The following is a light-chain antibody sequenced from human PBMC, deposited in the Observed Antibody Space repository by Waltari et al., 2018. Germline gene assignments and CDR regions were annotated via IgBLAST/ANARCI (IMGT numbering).Light chain of an antibody. CDR1: SGNIAVSY. CDR3: QSYDNSDHMV. CDR2: EAH. Sequence: FLLTQPPSVSESPGKTVTLSCTRSSGNIAVSYVQWYQPRPGRPPTTVTFEAHQRPSRVPARFSGSIDSSSNAASLTISGLTTEDESDYFCQSYDNSDHMVFCSGTRVTVL. J-gene: IGLJ6*01. V-gene: IGLV6-57*01.